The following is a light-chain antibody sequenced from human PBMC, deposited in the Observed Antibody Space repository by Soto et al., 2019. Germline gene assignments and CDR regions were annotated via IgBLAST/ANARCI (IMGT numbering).Light chain of an antibody. CDR2: GAS. Sequence: EIVLTQSPGTLSFSPGVRATLSFRASQTVSSSYLAWSQQKPGQAPRPPIYGASNRATGVPDRFSGTGSGTDFTLTISRLEPEDFAVYYCHLYGTSPLFTFGQGTRLEIK. CDR1: QTVSSSY. V-gene: IGKV3-20*01. CDR3: HLYGTSPLFT. J-gene: IGKJ5*01.